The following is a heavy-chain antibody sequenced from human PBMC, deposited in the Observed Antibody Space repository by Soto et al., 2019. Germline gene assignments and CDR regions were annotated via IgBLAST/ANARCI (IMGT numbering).Heavy chain of an antibody. J-gene: IGHJ4*02. CDR1: GFIFDDYA. Sequence: EVQLVESGGRLVQPGKSLRLSCAASGFIFDDYAMHWVRQVPGKGLEWVSGISANGGRVRYGDSVKGRFTISRDNAKNSLFLQMNSLRAEDTALYYCAKSGEPGVVAATSLDFWGQGTLVTVSS. CDR3: AKSGEPGVVAATSLDF. D-gene: IGHD2-15*01. CDR2: ISANGGRV. V-gene: IGHV3-9*01.